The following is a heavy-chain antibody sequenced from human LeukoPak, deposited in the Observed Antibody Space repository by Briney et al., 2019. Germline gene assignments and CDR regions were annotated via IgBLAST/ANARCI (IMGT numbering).Heavy chain of an antibody. V-gene: IGHV3-21*01. CDR2: ISSSSSYI. CDR3: AREGRYNWNDQTIDY. Sequence: PGGSLRLSCAASGLTFSSYSMNWVRQAPGKGLEWVSSISSSSSYIYYADSVKGRFTISRDNAKNSLYLQMNSLRAEDTAVYYCAREGRYNWNDQTIDYWGQGTLVTVSS. CDR1: GLTFSSYS. J-gene: IGHJ4*02. D-gene: IGHD1-20*01.